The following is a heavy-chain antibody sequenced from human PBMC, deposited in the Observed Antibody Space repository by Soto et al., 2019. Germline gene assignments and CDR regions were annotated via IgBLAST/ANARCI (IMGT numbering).Heavy chain of an antibody. J-gene: IGHJ4*02. D-gene: IGHD5-12*01. Sequence: SETLSVTCTVSGASISSGDYFWSWIRHSPGKGLEWIGYIYDSGSSYYNPSLKSRVTMSVDTSKNQFSLKLRSVTAADTAVYYCAREKGYISGPKNFDYWGQGTLVTVSS. CDR1: GASISSGDYF. CDR2: IYDSGSS. V-gene: IGHV4-30-4*01. CDR3: AREKGYISGPKNFDY.